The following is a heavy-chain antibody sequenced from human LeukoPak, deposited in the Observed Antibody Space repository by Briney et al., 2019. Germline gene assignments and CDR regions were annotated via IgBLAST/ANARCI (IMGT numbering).Heavy chain of an antibody. J-gene: IGHJ6*03. D-gene: IGHD3-22*01. V-gene: IGHV1-8*01. Sequence: GASVKVSCKASGYTFTSYYMHWVRQAPGQGLEWMGWMNPNSGNTGYAQKFQGRVTITRNTSISTAYMELSSLRSEDTAVYYCARGPMIAAYYYYYMDIWGKGTTVTVSS. CDR1: GYTFTSYY. CDR3: ARGPMIAAYYYYYMDI. CDR2: MNPNSGNT.